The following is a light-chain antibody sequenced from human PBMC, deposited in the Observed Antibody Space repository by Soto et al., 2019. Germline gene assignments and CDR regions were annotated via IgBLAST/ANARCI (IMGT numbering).Light chain of an antibody. V-gene: IGKV1-39*01. CDR2: AAS. CDR3: QQSYSSPYT. CDR1: QSISSY. Sequence: DIQMTQSPSSLSASVGDRVTITCRASQSISSYLNWYQQKPGKAPELLIYAASSLRSGVPSRFSGSGSGTDFTLTISGLQSEDFATYHCQQSYSSPYTFGQGTKLQIK. J-gene: IGKJ2*01.